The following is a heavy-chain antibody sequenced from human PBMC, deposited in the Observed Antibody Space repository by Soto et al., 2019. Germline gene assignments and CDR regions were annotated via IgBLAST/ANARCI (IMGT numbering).Heavy chain of an antibody. Sequence: GGSLRLSCAASGFTFSTYAMSWVRQAPGKGLEWVPSVSGSDGSTYYADSVKGRFTISRDNARNTLYLQMNSLRAEDTALYYCAKDFSGDLAYIDYWGHGTLVTVSS. J-gene: IGHJ4*01. CDR3: AKDFSGDLAYIDY. CDR1: GFTFSTYA. V-gene: IGHV3-23*01. CDR2: VSGSDGST. D-gene: IGHD2-21*01.